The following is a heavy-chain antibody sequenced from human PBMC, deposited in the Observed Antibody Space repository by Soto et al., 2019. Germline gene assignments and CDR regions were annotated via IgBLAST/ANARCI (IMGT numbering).Heavy chain of an antibody. CDR3: ARDFWSGYSPSDP. CDR1: GFTFSSYS. J-gene: IGHJ5*02. CDR2: ISSSSSTI. D-gene: IGHD3-3*01. V-gene: IGHV3-48*01. Sequence: GGSLRLSCAASGFTFSSYSMNWVRQAPGKGLEWVSYISSSSSTIYYADSVKGRFTISRDNAKNSLYLQMNSLRAEDTAVYYCARDFWSGYSPSDPWGQGTLVTVSS.